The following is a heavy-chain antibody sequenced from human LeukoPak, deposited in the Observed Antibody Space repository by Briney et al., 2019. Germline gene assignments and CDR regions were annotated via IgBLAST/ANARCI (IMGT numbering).Heavy chain of an antibody. V-gene: IGHV4-39*07. CDR3: ARGIWEMATIPYWYFDI. CDR1: GGSISSSSFY. D-gene: IGHD5-24*01. CDR2: IYYSGST. Sequence: PSETLSLTCTVSGGSISSSSFYWGWIRQPPGKGLEWIGGIYYSGSTYYNPSLKSRVIMSVDTSKNQFSLKLSSVTAADTALYYCARGIWEMATIPYWYFDIWGRGTLVTVSS. J-gene: IGHJ2*01.